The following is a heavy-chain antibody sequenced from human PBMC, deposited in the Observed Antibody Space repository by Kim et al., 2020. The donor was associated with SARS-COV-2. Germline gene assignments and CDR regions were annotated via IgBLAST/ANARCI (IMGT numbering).Heavy chain of an antibody. V-gene: IGHV3-7*01. D-gene: IGHD3-16*01. CDR2: IKEDGSAK. CDR1: KFTFSLYW. CDR3: ATTGGTYDDFDI. Sequence: GGSLRLSCAASKFTFSLYWMSWVRQAPGKGLEWVANIKEDGSAKYYVDSVRGRFTISRDNTKNSLYLQMNSLRAEDTAVYYCATTGGTYDDFDIWGQGTMVTVSS. J-gene: IGHJ3*02.